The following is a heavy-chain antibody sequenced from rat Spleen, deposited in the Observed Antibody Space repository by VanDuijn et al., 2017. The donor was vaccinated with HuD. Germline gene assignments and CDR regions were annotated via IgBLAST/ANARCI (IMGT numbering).Heavy chain of an antibody. V-gene: IGHV3-1*01. Sequence: EVQLQESGPGLVKPSQSLSLTCSVTGYSITSNYWGWIRKFPGKKMEWMGFISYSGSTSHNPSLKSRNSITRDTSKNQFFLQLNSVTTEDTATYYCARYGLITTISTYFDFWGQGVMVSVSS. CDR1: GYSITSNY. CDR3: ARYGLITTISTYFDF. CDR2: ISYSGST. D-gene: IGHD1-10*01. J-gene: IGHJ2*01.